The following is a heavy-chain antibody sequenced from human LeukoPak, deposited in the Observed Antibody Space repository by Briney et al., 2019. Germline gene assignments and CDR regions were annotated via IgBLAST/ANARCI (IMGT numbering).Heavy chain of an antibody. CDR2: IKQDGSEK. Sequence: GGSLRLSCAAPGFTFSSYWMSWVRQAPGKGLEWVANIKQDGSEKYYVDSVKGRFTISRDNAKNSLYLQMNSLRAEDTAVYYCARRDFDYWGQGTLVTVSS. V-gene: IGHV3-7*01. CDR3: ARRDFDY. J-gene: IGHJ4*02. CDR1: GFTFSSYW.